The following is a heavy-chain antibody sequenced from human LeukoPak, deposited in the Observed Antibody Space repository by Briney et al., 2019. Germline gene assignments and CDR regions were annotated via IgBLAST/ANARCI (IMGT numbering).Heavy chain of an antibody. Sequence: SETLSLTCTVSGGSISSSSYYWGWIRQPPGKGLEWIGSIYYSGSTYYNPSLKSRVTISVDTSKNQFSLKLSSVTAADTAVYYCARDPNGDGDAFDIWGQGTMVTVSS. CDR2: IYYSGST. D-gene: IGHD4-17*01. V-gene: IGHV4-39*07. J-gene: IGHJ3*02. CDR1: GGSISSSSYY. CDR3: ARDPNGDGDAFDI.